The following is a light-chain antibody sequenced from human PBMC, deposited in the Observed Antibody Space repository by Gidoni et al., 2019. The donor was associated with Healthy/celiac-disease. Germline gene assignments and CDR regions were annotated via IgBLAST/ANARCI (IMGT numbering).Light chain of an antibody. CDR3: MQALQTPLT. Sequence: DIVMTQPPLSLPVTPGEPASISCRSSQSLLHSNGYNYLYWYLQQPVQSPQLLIYLGSNRASGVPDRFSGSGSGADFTLKISRVEAEGVGVYYCMQALQTPLTFGGGTKVEIK. V-gene: IGKV2-28*01. J-gene: IGKJ4*01. CDR2: LGS. CDR1: QSLLHSNGYNY.